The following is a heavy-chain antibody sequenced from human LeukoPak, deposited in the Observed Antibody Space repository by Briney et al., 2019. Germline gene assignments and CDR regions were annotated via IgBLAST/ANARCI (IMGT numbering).Heavy chain of an antibody. D-gene: IGHD3-22*01. CDR1: GGSFSGYY. J-gene: IGHJ4*02. V-gene: IGHV4-34*01. CDR2: INHSGST. Sequence: SETLSLTCAVYGGSFSGYYWSWIRQPPGKGLEWIGEINHSGSTNYNPSLKSRVTISVDTSKNQFSLKLSSVTAADTAVYYCAGWDYDSSGAGDYWGQGTLVTVSS. CDR3: AGWDYDSSGAGDY.